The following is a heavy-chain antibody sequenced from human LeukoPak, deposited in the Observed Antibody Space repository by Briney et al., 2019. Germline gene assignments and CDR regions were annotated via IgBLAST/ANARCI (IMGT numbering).Heavy chain of an antibody. V-gene: IGHV1-2*02. CDR3: TRDDYSNGRAFDY. J-gene: IGHJ4*02. Sequence: ASVKVSCKASVYTFTGYYMHWVRQAPGQGLEWMGWINPNSGGTNYAQKFQGRVTMTRDTSISTAYMELSRLRSDDTAVYYCTRDDYSNGRAFDYWGQGTLVTVSS. CDR1: VYTFTGYY. D-gene: IGHD4-11*01. CDR2: INPNSGGT.